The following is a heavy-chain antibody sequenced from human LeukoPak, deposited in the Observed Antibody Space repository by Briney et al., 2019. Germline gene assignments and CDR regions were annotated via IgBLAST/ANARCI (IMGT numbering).Heavy chain of an antibody. J-gene: IGHJ4*02. CDR2: IYDRGPA. D-gene: IGHD7-27*01. V-gene: IGHV4-30-2*06. Sequence: PSQTLSLTCTVSGGAIASGGYSWNWIRQSPGKGLEWIGCIYDRGPAYYNPSLKSRFTISVGRPKNQFFPNVTSLTAADTAVYYCARFSPRAMGNYLDFWGQGTLVTVSS. CDR1: GGAIASGGYS. CDR3: ARFSPRAMGNYLDF.